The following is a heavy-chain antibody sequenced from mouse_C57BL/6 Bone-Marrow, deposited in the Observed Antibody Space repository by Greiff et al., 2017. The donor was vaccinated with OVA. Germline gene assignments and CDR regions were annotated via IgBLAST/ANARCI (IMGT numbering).Heavy chain of an antibody. Sequence: EVKLMESGGGLVQPGGSLKLSCAASGFTFSDYGMAWVRQAPRKGPEWVAFISNLAYSIYYADTVTGRFTISRENAKNTLYLEMSSLRSEDTAMYYCARPMGDDGYQFAYWGQGTLVTVSA. J-gene: IGHJ3*01. CDR3: ARPMGDDGYQFAY. CDR1: GFTFSDYG. CDR2: ISNLAYSI. V-gene: IGHV5-15*01. D-gene: IGHD2-3*01.